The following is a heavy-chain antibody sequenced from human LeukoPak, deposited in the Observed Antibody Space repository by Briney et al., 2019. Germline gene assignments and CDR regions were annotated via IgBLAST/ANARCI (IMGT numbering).Heavy chain of an antibody. J-gene: IGHJ4*02. V-gene: IGHV3-30-3*01. CDR3: ARETPSSSSWYIDY. D-gene: IGHD6-13*01. Sequence: GGSLRLSCAASGFTFSSHSMHWVRQAPGKGLEWVAVISYDGSNKYYADSVKGRFTISRDNSKNTLYLQMNSLRAGDTAVYYCARETPSSSSWYIDYWGQGTLVTVSS. CDR1: GFTFSSHS. CDR2: ISYDGSNK.